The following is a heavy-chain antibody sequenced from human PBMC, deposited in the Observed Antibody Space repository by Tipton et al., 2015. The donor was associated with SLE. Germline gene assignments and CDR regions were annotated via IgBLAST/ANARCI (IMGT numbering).Heavy chain of an antibody. Sequence: SLRLSCAASGFTFSDYEMHWVRQTPGKGLEWVSYISFSGTTIYYADSVKGRFTISRDNSKNTLYLQMNSLRAEDTAVYYCARDLGSFYGMDVWGQGTTVTVSS. CDR3: ARDLGSFYGMDV. V-gene: IGHV3-48*03. D-gene: IGHD2-15*01. J-gene: IGHJ6*02. CDR2: ISFSGTTI. CDR1: GFTFSDYE.